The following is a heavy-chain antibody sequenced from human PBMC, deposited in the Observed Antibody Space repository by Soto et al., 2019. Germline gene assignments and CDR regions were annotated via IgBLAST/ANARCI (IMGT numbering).Heavy chain of an antibody. Sequence: SVKVFCKASGGTFSSYAISWVRQAPGQGLEWMGGIIPIFGTANYAQKFQGRVTITADESTSTAYMELSSLRSEDTAVDYCARVTTGDRSGYYYHQSCKYWFDPWG. CDR1: GGTFSSYA. D-gene: IGHD3-22*01. J-gene: IGHJ5*02. CDR3: ARVTTGDRSGYYYHQSCKYWFDP. CDR2: IIPIFGTA. V-gene: IGHV1-69*13.